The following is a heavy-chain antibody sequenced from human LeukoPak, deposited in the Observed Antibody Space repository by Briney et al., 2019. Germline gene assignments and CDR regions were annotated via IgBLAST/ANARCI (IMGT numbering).Heavy chain of an antibody. CDR1: GFTFSSYA. J-gene: IGHJ4*02. D-gene: IGHD3-16*01. CDR2: ISYDGSNK. V-gene: IGHV3-30*04. CDR3: ARNKGDNFDY. Sequence: GGSLRLSCAASGFTFSSYAMHWVRQAPGKGLEWVAVISYDGSNKYYADSVKGRFTISRDNSKNTLYLQMNSLRAEDTAVYYCARNKGDNFDYWGQGTLVTVSS.